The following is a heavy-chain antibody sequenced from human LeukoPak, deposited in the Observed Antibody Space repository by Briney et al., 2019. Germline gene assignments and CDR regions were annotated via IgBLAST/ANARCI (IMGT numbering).Heavy chain of an antibody. CDR2: INLNSGGT. CDR1: GYTFTGYY. J-gene: IGHJ6*02. V-gene: IGHV1-2*02. CDR3: ARDPITFGGVIVIPEILGMDV. D-gene: IGHD3-16*02. Sequence: ASVKVSCKASGYTFTGYYMLWVRQAPGQGLEWMGWINLNSGGTNYAQKFQGGVTMTRDTSITTACMELSRLRSDDTAVYYCARDPITFGGVIVIPEILGMDVWGQGTTVTVSS.